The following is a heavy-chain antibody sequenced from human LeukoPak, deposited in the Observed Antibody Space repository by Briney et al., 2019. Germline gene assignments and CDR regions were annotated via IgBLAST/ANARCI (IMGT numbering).Heavy chain of an antibody. J-gene: IGHJ4*02. D-gene: IGHD2-15*01. CDR2: MNPNSGNT. CDR1: GYTFTSYD. Sequence: ASVKVSCKASGYTFTSYDINWVRQATGQGLEWMGWMNPNSGNTGYAQKFQGRVTITRNTSISTAYMELSSLRSEDTAVYYCARRSRLGYCSGGSCYSLRYWGQGTLSPSPQ. CDR3: ARRSRLGYCSGGSCYSLRY. V-gene: IGHV1-8*03.